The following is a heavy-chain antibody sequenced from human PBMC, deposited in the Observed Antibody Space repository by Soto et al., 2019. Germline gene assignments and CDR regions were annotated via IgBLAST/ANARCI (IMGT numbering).Heavy chain of an antibody. J-gene: IGHJ5*02. CDR3: ARGDWFDP. CDR2: ISSSSNHI. CDR1: GFTFSSYS. Sequence: EVQLVESGGGLVKPGGSLRLCCDASGFTFSSYSMTWVRQAPGKGLEWVSSISSSSNHIYNADSVKGRFTISRDYAKNSLYLQMNSLRADDTVVYYCARGDWFDPWGQGTLVTVSS. V-gene: IGHV3-21*01.